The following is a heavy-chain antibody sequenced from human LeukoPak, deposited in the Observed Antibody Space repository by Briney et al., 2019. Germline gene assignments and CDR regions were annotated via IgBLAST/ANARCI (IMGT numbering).Heavy chain of an antibody. CDR3: AKDLDTVVRGVSDY. CDR2: IGGGGRRT. Sequence: GSLRLSCAASGFTFSNFAMSWVRQAPGKGLERVSAIGGGGRRTYYADSVKGRFTISRDNSKNTLYLQMNSLRAEDTAVYCCAKDLDTVVRGVSDYWGQGILVTVSS. CDR1: GFTFSNFA. V-gene: IGHV3-23*01. D-gene: IGHD3-10*01. J-gene: IGHJ4*02.